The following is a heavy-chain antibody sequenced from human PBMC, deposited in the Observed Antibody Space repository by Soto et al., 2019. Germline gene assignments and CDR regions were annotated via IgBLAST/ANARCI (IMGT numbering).Heavy chain of an antibody. D-gene: IGHD6-25*01. J-gene: IGHJ4*02. CDR3: AREPKRITGFGSDTTFDY. Sequence: EVQLVQSGAEVKKPGESLRISCKGSGYSFTSYWINWVRQMPGKGLEWMGSIDPIDSYTNYSPSFQGHVTLTADKSISTASLQWSSLKASDTAMYYCAREPKRITGFGSDTTFDYWGQGTLVTVSS. CDR2: IDPIDSYT. CDR1: GYSFTSYW. V-gene: IGHV5-10-1*01.